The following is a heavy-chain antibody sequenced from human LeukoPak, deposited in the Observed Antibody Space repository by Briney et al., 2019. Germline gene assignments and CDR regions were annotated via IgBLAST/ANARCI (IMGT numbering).Heavy chain of an antibody. CDR1: GYTFTSYG. CDR3: ARDQFQDFGVVTPNWFDP. D-gene: IGHD3-3*01. Sequence: ASVKVSCKASGYTFTSYGISWVRQAPGQGLEWMGWISAYNGNTNYAQKLQGRVTMTTDTSTSTAYMELRSLRSDDTAVYYCARDQFQDFGVVTPNWFDPWGQGTLVTVSS. V-gene: IGHV1-18*01. CDR2: ISAYNGNT. J-gene: IGHJ5*02.